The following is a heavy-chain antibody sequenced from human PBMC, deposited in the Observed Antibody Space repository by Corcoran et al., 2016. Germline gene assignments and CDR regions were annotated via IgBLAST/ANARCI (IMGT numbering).Heavy chain of an antibody. D-gene: IGHD2-2*01. CDR3: ARDRTAAADFDY. CDR2: INAGNGNT. CDR1: GYTFTSYA. J-gene: IGHJ4*02. V-gene: IGHV1-3*01. Sequence: QVQLVQSGAEVKKPGASVKVSCKASGYTFTSYAMHWVRQAPGQRLEWMGWINAGNGNTKYSQKFQGRVTITRDTSASTAYMELSSLRSEDTAVYYCARDRTAAADFDYWGQGTLVTVSS.